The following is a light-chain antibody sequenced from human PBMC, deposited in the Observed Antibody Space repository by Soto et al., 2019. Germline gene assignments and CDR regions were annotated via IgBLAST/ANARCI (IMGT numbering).Light chain of an antibody. V-gene: IGKV3-15*01. Sequence: DIVVTQSPATLSASPGERVTLSCRASQFVSSRLAWYQRRPGQVPRLLIYDTSTRAPGISARFSGSGSGTEFTLTISSLQPEDSATYFCQQLNSYPQTFGQGTRLEIK. CDR1: QFVSSR. CDR2: DTS. J-gene: IGKJ5*01. CDR3: QQLNSYPQT.